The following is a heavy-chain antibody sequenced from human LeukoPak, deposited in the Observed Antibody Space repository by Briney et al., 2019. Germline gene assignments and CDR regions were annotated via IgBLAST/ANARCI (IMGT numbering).Heavy chain of an antibody. J-gene: IGHJ4*02. D-gene: IGHD4-17*01. Sequence: PGGSLRLSCAASGFTFSSYAMSWVRQAPGKGLEWVSAISGSGGSTYYADSVKGQFTISRDNSKNTLYLQMNSLRAEDTAVYYCAKDDYGDYSFDYWGQGTLVTVSS. V-gene: IGHV3-23*01. CDR3: AKDDYGDYSFDY. CDR2: ISGSGGST. CDR1: GFTFSSYA.